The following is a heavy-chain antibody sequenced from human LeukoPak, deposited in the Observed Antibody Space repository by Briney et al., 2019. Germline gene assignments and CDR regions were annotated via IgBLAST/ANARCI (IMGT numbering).Heavy chain of an antibody. V-gene: IGHV1-46*01. Sequence: ASVKVSCKAPGYTFTSYCMHWVRQAPGQGLEWMGIINPSGGSTSYAQKFQGRVTMTRDTSTSTVYMELSSLRSEDTAVYYCARDRPGLQQLASYYFDYWGQGTLVTVSS. CDR2: INPSGGST. D-gene: IGHD6-13*01. J-gene: IGHJ4*02. CDR1: GYTFTSYC. CDR3: ARDRPGLQQLASYYFDY.